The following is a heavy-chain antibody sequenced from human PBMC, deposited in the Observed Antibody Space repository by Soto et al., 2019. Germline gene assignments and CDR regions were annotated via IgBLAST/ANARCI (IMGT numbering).Heavy chain of an antibody. V-gene: IGHV3-30*18. CDR1: GFTFSSYG. J-gene: IGHJ6*02. CDR3: AKGLMITFGGVIVISDYYYGMDV. D-gene: IGHD3-16*02. Sequence: QVQLVESGGGVVQPGRSLRLSCAASGFTFSSYGMHWVRQAPGKGLEWVAVISYDGSNKYYADSVKGRFTISRDNSKNTLYLQMNSLRAEDTAVYYCAKGLMITFGGVIVISDYYYGMDVWGQGTTVTVSS. CDR2: ISYDGSNK.